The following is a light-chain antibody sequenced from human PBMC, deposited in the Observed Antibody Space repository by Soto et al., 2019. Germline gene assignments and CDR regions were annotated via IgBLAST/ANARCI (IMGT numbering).Light chain of an antibody. CDR3: QQYNNWPS. V-gene: IGKV3-15*01. Sequence: EVVMTQSPATLSVSPGERVTLSCRASQSVSSDVAWFQQKPGQAPRLVIYDISNRAAGVPARFSGSGSETEFTLTIRRLQSEDFAVYFCQQYNNWPSFGQGTRREIK. J-gene: IGKJ5*01. CDR2: DIS. CDR1: QSVSSD.